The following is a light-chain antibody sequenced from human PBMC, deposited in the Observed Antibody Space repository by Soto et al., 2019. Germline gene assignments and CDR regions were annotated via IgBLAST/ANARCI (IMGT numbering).Light chain of an antibody. CDR2: EDN. V-gene: IGLV6-57*04. J-gene: IGLJ3*02. Sequence: NFMLTQPHSVSESPGKTVTISCTRSSGSIASNYVQWYQQRPGSAPTTVIYEDNQRPSGVSDRFSGSIDSSSNSASLTISGLQTEDEADYYCQSYDSSNHWVFGGGTKVTVL. CDR3: QSYDSSNHWV. CDR1: SGSIASNY.